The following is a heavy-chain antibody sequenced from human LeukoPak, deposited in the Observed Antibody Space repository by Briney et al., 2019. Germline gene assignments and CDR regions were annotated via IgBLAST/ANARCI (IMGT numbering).Heavy chain of an antibody. CDR2: ISGSGGST. D-gene: IGHD1-26*01. V-gene: IGHV3-23*01. Sequence: GGSLRLSCAASGFTFSSYAMNWVRQAPGKGLEWVSAISGSGGSTYYADSVKGRFTISRDNSKNTLYLQVNSLRAEDTAVYHCAKGGKWDVTPFDYWGQGTLVTVSS. CDR1: GFTFSSYA. J-gene: IGHJ4*02. CDR3: AKGGKWDVTPFDY.